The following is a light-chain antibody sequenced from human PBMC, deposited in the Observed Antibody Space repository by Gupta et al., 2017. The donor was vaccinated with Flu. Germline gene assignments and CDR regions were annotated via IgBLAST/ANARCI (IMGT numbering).Light chain of an antibody. Sequence: SSLSASVGDRVTITCLASQGISNYLAWYQQKPGKVPKLLIYAASTLQSVVPSRFSGSGSGTDFTLTISSLQPEDVATYYCQKYNSALALTFGGGTKVEIK. CDR1: QGISNY. CDR2: AAS. CDR3: QKYNSALALT. V-gene: IGKV1-27*01. J-gene: IGKJ4*01.